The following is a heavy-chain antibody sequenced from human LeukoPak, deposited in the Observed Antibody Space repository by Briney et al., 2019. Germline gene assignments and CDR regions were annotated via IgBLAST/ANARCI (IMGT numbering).Heavy chain of an antibody. CDR1: GINFRSSG. Sequence: GGSLRLSCAASGINFRSSGMHWVRQAPGKGLEWVTFIQNDGTDKSYAASVQGRFTISRDNSKNTVYLHMDSLRADDTALYYCAREGGRAAPGRFDYWGQGTLVTVSS. D-gene: IGHD6-13*01. CDR3: AREGGRAAPGRFDY. V-gene: IGHV3-30*02. CDR2: IQNDGTDK. J-gene: IGHJ4*02.